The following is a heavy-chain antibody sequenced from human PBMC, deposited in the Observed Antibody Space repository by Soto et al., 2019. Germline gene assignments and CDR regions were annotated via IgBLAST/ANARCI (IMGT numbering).Heavy chain of an antibody. CDR1: GYNFPSFN. V-gene: IGHV1-8*01. Sequence: QERLVQSGAELRRPGASVKISCRASGYNFPSFNVNWVRQASGQGPEWLGWMNPTNGNAAFARDFQGRVTMTRDLSTDTAYLELGGLSSGDTAIYYCAGGRIVVVGSRAYYGMDVWGQGTTVTVS. CDR3: AGGRIVVVGSRAYYGMDV. D-gene: IGHD3-22*01. CDR2: MNPTNGNA. J-gene: IGHJ6*02.